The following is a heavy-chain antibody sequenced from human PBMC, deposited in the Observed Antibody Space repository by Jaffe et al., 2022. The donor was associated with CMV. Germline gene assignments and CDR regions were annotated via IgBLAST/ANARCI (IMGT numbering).Heavy chain of an antibody. J-gene: IGHJ5*02. CDR2: IYYSGST. V-gene: IGHV4-59*01. CDR3: ARSVGDSSSAPPFDP. Sequence: QVQLQESGPGLVKPSETLSLTCTVSGGSISSYYWSWIRQPPGKGLEWIGYIYYSGSTNYNPSLKSRVTISVDTSKNQFSLKLSSVTAADTAVYYCARSVGDSSSAPPFDPWGQGTLVTVSS. CDR1: GGSISSYY. D-gene: IGHD6-6*01.